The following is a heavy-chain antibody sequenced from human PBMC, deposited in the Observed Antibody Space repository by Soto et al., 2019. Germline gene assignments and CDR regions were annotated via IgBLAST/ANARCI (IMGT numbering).Heavy chain of an antibody. Sequence: QVQLQQWGAGLLKPSETLSLTCAVYGGSFSGYYWTCIRQPPETGLEWMEEINHSGSTNYNPSLKSRVTISVDTSTHQFSLKRTSVTDADTAVDYCARDKITGLFDYCGPGALVTVSS. CDR3: ARDKITGLFDY. J-gene: IGHJ4*02. D-gene: IGHD1-1*01. V-gene: IGHV4-34*01. CDR1: GGSFSGYY. CDR2: INHSGST.